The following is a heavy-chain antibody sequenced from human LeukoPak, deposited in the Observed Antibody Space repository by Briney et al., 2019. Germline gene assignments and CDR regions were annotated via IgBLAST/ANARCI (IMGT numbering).Heavy chain of an antibody. CDR2: ISGRDGST. D-gene: IGHD3-9*01. CDR1: GFTFSSFA. Sequence: GGSLRLSCAASGFTFSSFAMGWVRQAPGKGLQWVSSISGRDGSTYYAASVKGRFTISRDNAKNSLYLQMNSLRAEDTAVYYCARDSALYDILTGYLNDAFDIWGQGTMVTVSS. J-gene: IGHJ3*02. CDR3: ARDSALYDILTGYLNDAFDI. V-gene: IGHV3-23*01.